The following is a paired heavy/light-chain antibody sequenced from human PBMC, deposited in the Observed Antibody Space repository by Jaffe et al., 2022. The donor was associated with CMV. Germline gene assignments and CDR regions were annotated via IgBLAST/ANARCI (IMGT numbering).Light chain of an antibody. Sequence: EIVMTQSPATLSVSPGERVIFSCRASHGINNNLAWYQQKPGQAPRLLLSGVSTRATGVPARFSGSGSGTEFTLTISSLQSEDFAIYYCQQYNNWPRTFGQGTKVEIK. CDR1: HGINNN. CDR2: GVS. J-gene: IGKJ1*01. V-gene: IGKV3-15*01. CDR3: QQYNNWPRT.
Heavy chain of an antibody. J-gene: IGHJ4*02. CDR2: ISGSGGSR. D-gene: IGHD3-22*01. Sequence: EVHLAASGGDLAQPGGSLRLSCEASGFTFSSYAMSWVRQAPGRGLEWVSSISGSGGSRYNADSVTGRFTISRDNSKNTLYLQMNSLRVEDTAVYYCAKYGDPYGYYHLDSWGQGTLVTVSS. V-gene: IGHV3-23*04. CDR3: AKYGDPYGYYHLDS. CDR1: GFTFSSYA.